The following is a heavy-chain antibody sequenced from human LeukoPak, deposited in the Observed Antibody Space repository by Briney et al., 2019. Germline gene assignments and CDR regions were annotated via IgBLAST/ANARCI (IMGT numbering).Heavy chain of an antibody. D-gene: IGHD5-24*01. Sequence: PSETLSLTCTVSGGSISSYYWSWIRQPPGKGLEWIGYIYYSGSTNYNPSLKSRVTISVDTSKNQFSLKLSSVTAADTAVYYCARDLAPGWLQLMGFDYWGQGTLVTVSS. J-gene: IGHJ4*02. CDR1: GGSISSYY. CDR2: IYYSGST. V-gene: IGHV4-59*01. CDR3: ARDLAPGWLQLMGFDY.